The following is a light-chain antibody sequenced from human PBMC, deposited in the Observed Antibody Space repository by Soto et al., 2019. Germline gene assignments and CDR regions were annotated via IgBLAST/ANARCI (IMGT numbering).Light chain of an antibody. Sequence: DRQMPQSPSSVSASVGDRVTIPCRTSQVISSWLAWYQQKPGRAPRLLIYAASSLQSGVPSRFSGSGSGTDFTLTMRSLQPEDFATYNCQPENSFPLTFGEGTKVDLK. V-gene: IGKV1-12*01. CDR1: QVISSW. CDR3: QPENSFPLT. J-gene: IGKJ4*01. CDR2: AAS.